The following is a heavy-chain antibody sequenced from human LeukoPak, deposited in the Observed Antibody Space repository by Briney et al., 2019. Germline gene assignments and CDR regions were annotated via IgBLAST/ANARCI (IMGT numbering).Heavy chain of an antibody. Sequence: SETLSLTCIVPGGSISSSIYYWAWIRQSPGKGLEWIGTFSSGGSAYYNPSLTSRVSIPKDTSDNQLSLRLYSVTAADTAVYYCARKQTGTMSDVWGQGTQVTVSS. CDR3: ARKQTGTMSDV. V-gene: IGHV4-39*07. CDR1: GGSISSSIYY. CDR2: FSSGGSA. J-gene: IGHJ4*02. D-gene: IGHD1-7*01.